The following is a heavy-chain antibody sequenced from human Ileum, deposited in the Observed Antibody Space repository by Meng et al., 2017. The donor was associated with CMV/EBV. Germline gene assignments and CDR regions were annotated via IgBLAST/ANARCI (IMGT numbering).Heavy chain of an antibody. D-gene: IGHD2/OR15-2a*01. CDR1: ESTFNNYG. CDR3: SRESNIED. CDR2: IIPVAGLA. J-gene: IGHJ4*02. Sequence: QVHLVQPGAEVKTPGSSVKVSCQASESTFNNYGFHWVRQAPGQGIEWMGKIIPVAGLANYAQKFQGRVTITADKSTITVYMELTNLISDDTALYYSSRESNIEDWGQGTLVTVSS. V-gene: IGHV1-69*04.